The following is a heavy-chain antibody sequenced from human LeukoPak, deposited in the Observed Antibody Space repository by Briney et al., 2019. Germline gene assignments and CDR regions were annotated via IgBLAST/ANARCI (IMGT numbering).Heavy chain of an antibody. CDR3: ARASTGYYMDV. D-gene: IGHD2-8*02. CDR2: MYNSGST. CDR1: GYSITSGFC. V-gene: IGHV4-38-2*01. J-gene: IGHJ6*03. Sequence: SETLSLTCGVSGYSITSGFCWGWIRQPPAKGLEWIAFMYNSGSTYYDQSLKSRLTISIDTSTILLSLKLVSLTAAATAVYYCARASTGYYMDVWGKGTTVTVSS.